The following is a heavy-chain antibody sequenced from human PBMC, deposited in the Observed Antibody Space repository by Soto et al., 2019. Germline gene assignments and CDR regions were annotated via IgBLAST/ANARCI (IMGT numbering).Heavy chain of an antibody. J-gene: IGHJ6*03. CDR1: GGSISSYY. Sequence: SETLSLTCTVSGGSISSYYWSWIRQPPGKGLEWIGYIYYSGSTNYNPSLKSRVTISVDTSKNQFSLKLSSVTAADTAVYYCARGDGSGYYYMDGWGKGTTVTVSS. CDR3: ARGDGSGYYYMDG. V-gene: IGHV4-59*01. CDR2: IYYSGST. D-gene: IGHD3-10*01.